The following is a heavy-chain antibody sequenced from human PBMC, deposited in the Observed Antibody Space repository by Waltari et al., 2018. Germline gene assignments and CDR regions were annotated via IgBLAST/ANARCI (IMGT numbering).Heavy chain of an antibody. CDR2: IIPIFGTA. Sequence: VHLVQSGPEVKKPGSSVKVSCQASGGSFISYAISWVRQAPGQGLEWMGRIIPIFGTANYAQKFQGRVTITADKSTSTAYMELSSLRSEDTAVYYCARDDIVATYYDGMDVWGQGTTVTVSS. J-gene: IGHJ6*02. D-gene: IGHD5-12*01. CDR1: GGSFISYA. CDR3: ARDDIVATYYDGMDV. V-gene: IGHV1-69*08.